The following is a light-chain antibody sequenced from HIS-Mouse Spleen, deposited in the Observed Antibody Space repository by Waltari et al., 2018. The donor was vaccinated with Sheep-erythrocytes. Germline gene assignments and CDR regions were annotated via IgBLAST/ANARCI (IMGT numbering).Light chain of an antibody. J-gene: IGLJ2*01. V-gene: IGLV2-11*01. CDR3: CSYAGSYVV. Sequence: QSALTQPRSVSGSPGQSVTISCTGTSSDVGGYNYVSWYQQHPGKAPKLMIYDVSKRPSGVPGRFSGSKSGNTASLTISGLQAEDEADYSCCSYAGSYVVFGGGTKLTVL. CDR2: DVS. CDR1: SSDVGGYNY.